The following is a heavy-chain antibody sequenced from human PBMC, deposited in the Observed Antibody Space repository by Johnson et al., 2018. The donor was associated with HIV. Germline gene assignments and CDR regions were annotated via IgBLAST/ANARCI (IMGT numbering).Heavy chain of an antibody. CDR2: ISYDGSNK. Sequence: MQLVESGGGVVQAGRSLRLSCAASGFTFSSYAMHWVRQAPGKGLEWVAVISYDGSNKYYADSVKGRFTISRDNSKNTLYLQMNSLRAEDTAVYYCARWGVVTPHAFDIWGQGTMVTVSS. CDR3: ARWGVVTPHAFDI. D-gene: IGHD4-23*01. J-gene: IGHJ3*02. V-gene: IGHV3-30*14. CDR1: GFTFSSYA.